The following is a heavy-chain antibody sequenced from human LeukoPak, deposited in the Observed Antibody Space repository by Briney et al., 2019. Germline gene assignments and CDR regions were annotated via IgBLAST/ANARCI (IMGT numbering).Heavy chain of an antibody. D-gene: IGHD2-21*02. J-gene: IGHJ6*02. V-gene: IGHV4-59*01. CDR1: GGSISSYY. Sequence: SETLSLTCTVSGGSISSYYWSWIRQPPGKGLEWIGYIYYSGSTNYNPSLKSRVTISVDTSKNQFSLKLSSVTAADTAVYYCASSLAYCGGDCYDYYYYGMDVWGQGTTVTVSS. CDR2: IYYSGST. CDR3: ASSLAYCGGDCYDYYYYGMDV.